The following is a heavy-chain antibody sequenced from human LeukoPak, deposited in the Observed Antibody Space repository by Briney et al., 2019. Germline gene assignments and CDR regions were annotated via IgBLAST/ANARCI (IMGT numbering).Heavy chain of an antibody. CDR2: INHSGST. D-gene: IGHD1-26*01. CDR1: GGSFSGYY. CDR3: ARRHRGSYYGKHWFDP. J-gene: IGHJ5*02. Sequence: SETLSLTCAVYGGSFSGYYWSWIRQPPGKGLEWIGEINHSGSTNYNPSLRSRVTVSVHTSKNQFSLILNSVTAADTAVYYCARRHRGSYYGKHWFDPWGQGTLVTVSS. V-gene: IGHV4-34*01.